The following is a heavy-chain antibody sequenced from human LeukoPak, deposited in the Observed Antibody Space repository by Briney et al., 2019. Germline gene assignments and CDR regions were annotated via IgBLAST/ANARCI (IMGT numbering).Heavy chain of an antibody. CDR2: ISGSGGST. J-gene: IGHJ4*02. V-gene: IGHV3-23*01. Sequence: GGSLRLSCEASGFIFDTYAMSWVRQAPGKGLEWVSAISGSGGSTYYADSVKGRFTISRDNSKNTLYLQMNSLRAEDTAVYYCAKEEWLRPEGYSFDYWGQGTLVTVSS. D-gene: IGHD5-12*01. CDR1: GFIFDTYA. CDR3: AKEEWLRPEGYSFDY.